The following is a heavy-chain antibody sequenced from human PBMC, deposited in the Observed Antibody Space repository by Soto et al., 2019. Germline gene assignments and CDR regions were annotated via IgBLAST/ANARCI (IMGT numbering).Heavy chain of an antibody. Sequence: SSETLSLTCTVSGGSIDNYYWSWIRQPPGRGLEWIGFIYSSGSTNYNPSVKSRVTISAETSRNQVSLKLTSVTTANTAVYYRARGGTGGRHRVTNYVIWCPGTLVTVSS. D-gene: IGHD4-17*01. CDR1: GGSIDNYY. CDR2: IYSSGST. J-gene: IGHJ4*02. CDR3: ARGGTGGRHRVTNYVI. V-gene: IGHV4-59*01.